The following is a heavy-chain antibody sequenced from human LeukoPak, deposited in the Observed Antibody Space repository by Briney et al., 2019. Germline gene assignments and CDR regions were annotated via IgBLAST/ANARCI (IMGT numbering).Heavy chain of an antibody. V-gene: IGHV5-51*01. CDR1: GYSFTSYW. CDR2: ISPGDSDT. J-gene: IGHJ4*02. Sequence: GESLKFSCKGSGYSFTSYWIGWVRRMPGKGLEWMGIISPGDSDTRYSPSFHGQVTISADKSISTAYLQWSSLRASDTAMYYCARRPRFGSGSYLYYFDYWGQGTLVTVSS. CDR3: ARRPRFGSGSYLYYFDY. D-gene: IGHD3-10*01.